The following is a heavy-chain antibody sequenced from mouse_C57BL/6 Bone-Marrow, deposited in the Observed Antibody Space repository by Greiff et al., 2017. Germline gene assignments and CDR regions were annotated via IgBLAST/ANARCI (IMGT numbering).Heavy chain of an antibody. D-gene: IGHD2-1*01. Sequence: EVKLVESGGGLVKPGGSLKLSCAASGFTFSDYGMHWVRQAPEKGLEWVAYISSGSSTIYYADPVKGRFTISRDNAKNTLFLQMTSLRSEDTAMYYCARRRIYYGNYYSYYAMDYWGQGTSVTVSS. V-gene: IGHV5-17*01. CDR2: ISSGSSTI. CDR1: GFTFSDYG. CDR3: ARRRIYYGNYYSYYAMDY. J-gene: IGHJ4*01.